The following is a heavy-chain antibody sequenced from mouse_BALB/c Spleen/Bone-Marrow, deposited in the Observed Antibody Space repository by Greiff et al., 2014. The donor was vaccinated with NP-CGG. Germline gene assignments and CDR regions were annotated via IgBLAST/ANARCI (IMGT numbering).Heavy chain of an antibody. J-gene: IGHJ2*01. CDR1: GFTFTDYY. Sequence: DVKLVESGGGLVRPGGSLRLSCATSGFTFTDYYMKWVRQPPGKALEWLGFIRNKANGYRTEYSTSVKGRLTISRNNSKSILYLQMNTLRIEDRATYYCARDMGGNLFDYWGQGTTLTVSS. D-gene: IGHD4-1*01. CDR3: ARDMGGNLFDY. CDR2: IRNKANGYRT. V-gene: IGHV7-3*02.